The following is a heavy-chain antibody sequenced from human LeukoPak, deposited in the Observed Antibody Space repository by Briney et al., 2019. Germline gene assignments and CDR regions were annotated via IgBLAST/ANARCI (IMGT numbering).Heavy chain of an antibody. J-gene: IGHJ4*02. D-gene: IGHD6-19*01. Sequence: GGSLRLSCAASGFTFSSYDMSWVRQAPGKGLEWVSGINKSGGGTYYADSVKGRFTMSRDNSKNTLFPQMSSLRAEDTAVYYCAKVTWSSSGSDYWGQGTLVTVSS. CDR1: GFTFSSYD. V-gene: IGHV3-23*01. CDR3: AKVTWSSSGSDY. CDR2: INKSGGGT.